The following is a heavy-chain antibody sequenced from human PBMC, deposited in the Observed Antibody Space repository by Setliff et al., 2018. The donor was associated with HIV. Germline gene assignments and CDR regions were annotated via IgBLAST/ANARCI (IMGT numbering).Heavy chain of an antibody. CDR3: SPGGAYGTGWFDP. D-gene: IGHD1-1*01. Sequence: SETLSLTCTVSGASISINSYYWGWIRQPPGRGLEWVGSIFYTGSTYYNPSLKSRLTMSVDTSKNQFSLKLTSVTAADTAVYYCSPGGAYGTGWFDPWGQGTLVTV. J-gene: IGHJ5*02. V-gene: IGHV4-39*01. CDR1: GASISINSYY. CDR2: IFYTGST.